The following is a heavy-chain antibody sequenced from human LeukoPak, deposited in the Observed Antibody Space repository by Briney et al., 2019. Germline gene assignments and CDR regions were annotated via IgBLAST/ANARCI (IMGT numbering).Heavy chain of an antibody. V-gene: IGHV3-21*01. D-gene: IGHD6-13*01. CDR2: ISSSSSYI. CDR3: ARDSSSWYRYFQH. CDR1: GFTFSSYS. Sequence: PGGSLRLSCAASGFTFSSYSMNWVRQAPGKGLEWVSSISSSSSYIYYADSVKGRFTISRDNAKNSLYLQMNSLRAEDTAVYYCARDSSSWYRYFQHWGQGTLVTVSS. J-gene: IGHJ1*01.